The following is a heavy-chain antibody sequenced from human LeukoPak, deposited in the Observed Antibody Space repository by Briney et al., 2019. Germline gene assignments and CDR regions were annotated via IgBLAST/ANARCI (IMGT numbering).Heavy chain of an antibody. CDR3: AKGTRRDGYNWAKDAFDI. J-gene: IGHJ3*02. D-gene: IGHD5-24*01. Sequence: LAGGSLRLSCGASGFTFRNYAMTWVRQAPGKGLEWVSSIEGDGSGTYYTDSARGRFIVSRDNSKNTLYLQMNSLRAEDTAVYYCAKGTRRDGYNWAKDAFDIWGQGTMVTVSS. CDR2: IEGDGSGT. CDR1: GFTFRNYA. V-gene: IGHV3-23*03.